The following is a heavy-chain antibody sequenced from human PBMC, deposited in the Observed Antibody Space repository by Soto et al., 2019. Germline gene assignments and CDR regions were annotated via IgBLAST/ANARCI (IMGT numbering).Heavy chain of an antibody. Sequence: EVQLVESGGGLVQPGGSLRLSCAVSGFTFTSYSMSWVRQATGEGLEWVANIQQDGSEKYYVDSVKGRFTISRDNAKNSLYLQMNSLRAEDTAVYYCARDLPGYCTTTDCYSYFDYWGQGTLVTVSS. CDR3: ARDLPGYCTTTDCYSYFDY. CDR2: IQQDGSEK. V-gene: IGHV3-7*03. D-gene: IGHD2-2*02. J-gene: IGHJ4*02. CDR1: GFTFTSYS.